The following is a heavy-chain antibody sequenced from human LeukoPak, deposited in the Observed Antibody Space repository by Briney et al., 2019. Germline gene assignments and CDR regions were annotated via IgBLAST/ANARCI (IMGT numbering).Heavy chain of an antibody. CDR3: ASYMTTVTTSNAFDI. J-gene: IGHJ3*02. CDR2: IRSDGSNK. Sequence: GGSLRLSCAGSGFSFSSYGIHWVRQAPGKGLEWMAFIRSDGSNKYYADSVKGRFTISRDNSKNTLYLQMNSLRAEDTAVYYCASYMTTVTTSNAFDIWGQGTMVTVSS. CDR1: GFSFSSYG. V-gene: IGHV3-30*02. D-gene: IGHD4-17*01.